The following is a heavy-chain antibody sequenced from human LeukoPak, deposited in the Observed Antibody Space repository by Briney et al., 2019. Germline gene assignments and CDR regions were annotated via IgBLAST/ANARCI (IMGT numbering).Heavy chain of an antibody. Sequence: GGSLRLSCAASGFTFSSYDMNWVRQAPGKGLAWVAFISNSGTTNDYSRFVNGRFTISRDNTKNSLSLQINSLRVKHTDIYIFSRSFDIWGQGTMVTVSP. CDR1: GFTFSSYD. V-gene: IGHV3-48*03. CDR2: ISNSGTTN. CDR3: SRSFDI. J-gene: IGHJ3*02.